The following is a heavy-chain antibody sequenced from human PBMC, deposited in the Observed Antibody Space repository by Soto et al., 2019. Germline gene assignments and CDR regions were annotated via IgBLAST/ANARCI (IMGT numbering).Heavy chain of an antibody. J-gene: IGHJ3*02. CDR2: ISSGSSVI. D-gene: IGHD2-2*02. Sequence: EVQLVESGGGLVKPGESLRLSCVASDSTFRSYSMNWVRQAPGRGLEWVSIISSGSSVIFYADSMKGRFTISRDNAKNSVYLHMNSLGAEDTVVYYCARGGRGYTKADTCDIWGQGTMVTVSS. CDR1: DSTFRSYS. CDR3: ARGGRGYTKADTCDI. V-gene: IGHV3-21*01.